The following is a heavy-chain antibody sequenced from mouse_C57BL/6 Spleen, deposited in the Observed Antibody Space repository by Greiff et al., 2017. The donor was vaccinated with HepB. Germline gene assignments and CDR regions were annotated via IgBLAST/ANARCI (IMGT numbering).Heavy chain of an antibody. V-gene: IGHV2-2*01. J-gene: IGHJ1*03. D-gene: IGHD1-1*01. CDR3: ARTTTVVANWYFDV. CDR1: GFSLTSYG. CDR2: IWSGGST. Sequence: VQLQQSGPGLVQPSQSLSITCTVSGFSLTSYGVHWVRQSPGKGLEWLGVIWSGGSTDYNAAFISRLSISKDNSKGQVFFKMNSLQADDTAIYYCARTTTVVANWYFDVWGTGTTVTVSS.